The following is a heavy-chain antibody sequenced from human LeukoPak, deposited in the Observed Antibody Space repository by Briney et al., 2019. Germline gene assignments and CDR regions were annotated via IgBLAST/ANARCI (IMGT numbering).Heavy chain of an antibody. CDR3: ATGDPPLERTPYYYYYMDV. D-gene: IGHD1-1*01. J-gene: IGHJ6*03. Sequence: ASVKVSCKASGGTFSSYAISWVRQAPGQGLEWMGGIIPIFGTANYAQKFQGRVTITTDESTSTAYMELSSLRSEDTAVYYCATGDPPLERTPYYYYYMDVGGKGTTVTVSS. CDR1: GGTFSSYA. CDR2: IIPIFGTA. V-gene: IGHV1-69*05.